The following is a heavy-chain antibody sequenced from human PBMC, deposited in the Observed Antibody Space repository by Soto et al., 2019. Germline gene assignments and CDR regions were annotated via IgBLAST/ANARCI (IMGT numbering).Heavy chain of an antibody. D-gene: IGHD1-1*01. Sequence: EVQLLESGGGLVQPGGSLRLSCAASGFTFSSYAMSWVRQAPGKGLEWVSAISGSGGNTYYADSVKGRFTISRDNSKNTLDLQMNSLRGEGTAVYYCAKGLDSWHDGGYFDYWGQGTLVTVSS. CDR2: ISGSGGNT. CDR1: GFTFSSYA. J-gene: IGHJ4*02. CDR3: AKGLDSWHDGGYFDY. V-gene: IGHV3-23*01.